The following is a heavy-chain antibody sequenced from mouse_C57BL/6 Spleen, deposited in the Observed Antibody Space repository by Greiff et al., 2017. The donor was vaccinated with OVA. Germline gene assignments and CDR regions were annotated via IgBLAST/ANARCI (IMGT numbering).Heavy chain of an antibody. Sequence: VQLQQSGAELVKPGASVKISCKASGYAFSSYWMNWVKQRPGKGLEWIGQIYPGDGDTNYNGKFKGKATLTADKSSSTAYMQLSSLTSEDSAVYFCARSDDYDDGTSFDYWGQGTTLTVSS. CDR3: ARSDDYDDGTSFDY. CDR2: IYPGDGDT. J-gene: IGHJ2*01. CDR1: GYAFSSYW. V-gene: IGHV1-80*01. D-gene: IGHD2-4*01.